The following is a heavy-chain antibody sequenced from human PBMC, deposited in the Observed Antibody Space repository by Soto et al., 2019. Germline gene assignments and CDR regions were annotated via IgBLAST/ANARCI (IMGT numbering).Heavy chain of an antibody. Sequence: PSETQSLTCTVSGGTISSGGYSWSWIRQPPGKGLEWIGYIYHSGSTYYNPSLKSRVTISVDRSKNQFSLKLSSVTVADTAVYYCARVPGPWGQGTLVTVSS. V-gene: IGHV4-30-2*01. CDR3: ARVPGP. CDR2: IYHSGST. CDR1: GGTISSGGYS. J-gene: IGHJ5*02.